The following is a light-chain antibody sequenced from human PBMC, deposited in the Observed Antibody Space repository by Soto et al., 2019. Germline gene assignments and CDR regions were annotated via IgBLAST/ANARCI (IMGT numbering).Light chain of an antibody. CDR3: CSYAGNGAWV. V-gene: IGLV2-23*02. Sequence: QSVLAQPASVSGSPGQSITISCVGSGGDVGNYGLLSWYQQIPGKAPKLIIFEVNRRPSGVSDRFSGSKSGNTASLTISGLQAEDEADFFCCSYAGNGAWVFGGGTKLTVL. J-gene: IGLJ3*02. CDR2: EVN. CDR1: GGDVGNYGL.